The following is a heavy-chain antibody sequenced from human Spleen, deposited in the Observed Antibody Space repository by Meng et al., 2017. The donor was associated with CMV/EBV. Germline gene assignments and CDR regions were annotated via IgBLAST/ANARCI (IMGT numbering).Heavy chain of an antibody. V-gene: IGHV3-23*01. D-gene: IGHD3-22*01. CDR3: AKGGEPYYYDSSGYYYFDY. Sequence: GESLKISCAASGCRFDSHWMGWGRQAPGKGLEWVSAISGRGGSTYYADAVKGRFTISRDNSKNTLYLQMNSLRAEDTAVYYCAKGGEPYYYDSSGYYYFDYWGQGTLVTVSS. CDR2: ISGRGGST. CDR1: GCRFDSHW. J-gene: IGHJ4*02.